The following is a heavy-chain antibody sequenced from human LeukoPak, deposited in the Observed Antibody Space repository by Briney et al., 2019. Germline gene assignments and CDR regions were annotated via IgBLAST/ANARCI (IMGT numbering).Heavy chain of an antibody. D-gene: IGHD3-22*01. Sequence: GGSLRLSCAASGFTFSSYGMHWVRQAPGKGLEWVAFIRYDGSNKYYADSVKGRFTISRDNAKNSLYLQMNSLRAEDTAVYYCAREVYYYDRVDYWGQGTLVTVSS. V-gene: IGHV3-30*02. CDR1: GFTFSSYG. CDR3: AREVYYYDRVDY. CDR2: IRYDGSNK. J-gene: IGHJ4*02.